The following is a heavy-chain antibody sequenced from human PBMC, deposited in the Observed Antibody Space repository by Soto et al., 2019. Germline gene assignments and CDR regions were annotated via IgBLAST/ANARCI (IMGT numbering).Heavy chain of an antibody. Sequence: PGGSLRLSCAASGFSFGSYALSWVRQAPGKGLEWVSTISGSDGKTFYADAVKGRFSISRDTPQNTLYLQMNSLRADDKAIYYCARWSYLDYWGQGTRVTVSS. D-gene: IGHD3-3*01. J-gene: IGHJ4*02. CDR3: ARWSYLDY. V-gene: IGHV3-23*01. CDR2: ISGSDGKT. CDR1: GFSFGSYA.